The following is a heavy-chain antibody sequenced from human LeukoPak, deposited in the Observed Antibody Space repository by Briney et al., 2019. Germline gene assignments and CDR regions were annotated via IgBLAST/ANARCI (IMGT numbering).Heavy chain of an antibody. V-gene: IGHV3-48*01. CDR3: ASGGMATTLDY. J-gene: IGHJ4*02. Sequence: GGSLRLSCAASGFTFNSYSMNWVRQAPGKGLEWVSYISGSSSTIYYADFVKGRFTISRDNAKNSLFLQMNSLRAEDAAVYYCASGGMATTLDYWGQGTLVTVSS. CDR2: ISGSSSTI. CDR1: GFTFNSYS. D-gene: IGHD5-24*01.